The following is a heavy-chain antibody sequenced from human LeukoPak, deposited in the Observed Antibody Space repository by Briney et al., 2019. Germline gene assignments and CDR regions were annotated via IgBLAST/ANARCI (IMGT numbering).Heavy chain of an antibody. Sequence: SETLSLTCTASGGPVGSGTYCWSWIRQPPGKTLEWIGYICDSGSIDHNPSLKSRVTMSVDTSKSHFSLKLSSVTAADTAVYYCARAPPYYYYGMDVWGQGTTVTVSS. CDR1: GGPVGSGTYC. J-gene: IGHJ6*02. V-gene: IGHV4-61*03. CDR2: ICDSGSI. CDR3: ARAPPYYYYGMDV.